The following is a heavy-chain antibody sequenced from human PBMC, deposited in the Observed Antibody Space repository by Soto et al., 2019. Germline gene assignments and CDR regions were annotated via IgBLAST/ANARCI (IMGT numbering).Heavy chain of an antibody. D-gene: IGHD3-10*01. J-gene: IGHJ6*02. CDR1: GYTFTSYG. Sequence: ASVKVSCKASGYTFTSYGISWVRQAPGQGLEWMGWISAYNGNTNYAQKLQGRVTMTTDTSTSTAYMELRSLRSDDTAVYYCARDAYYYGSGTRSYYYYGMDVWGQGTTVTVSS. V-gene: IGHV1-18*01. CDR2: ISAYNGNT. CDR3: ARDAYYYGSGTRSYYYYGMDV.